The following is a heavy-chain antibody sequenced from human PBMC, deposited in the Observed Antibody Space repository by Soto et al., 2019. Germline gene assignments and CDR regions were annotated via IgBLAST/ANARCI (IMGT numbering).Heavy chain of an antibody. D-gene: IGHD6-19*01. Sequence: GGSLRLSCAASGFTFSSYAMDWVRQAPGKGLEWVSGISVGGGNTYYADSVKGRFTISRDNSQNTLYLQMNSLRAEDTAVYFCAKRAWGSSGPFDYWSQGTLVTVSS. CDR1: GFTFSSYA. V-gene: IGHV3-23*01. J-gene: IGHJ4*02. CDR3: AKRAWGSSGPFDY. CDR2: ISVGGGNT.